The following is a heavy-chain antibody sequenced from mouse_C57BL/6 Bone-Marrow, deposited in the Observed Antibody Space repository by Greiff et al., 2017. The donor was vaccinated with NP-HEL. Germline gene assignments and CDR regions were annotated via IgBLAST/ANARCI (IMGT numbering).Heavy chain of an antibody. CDR2: ISSGGSYT. Sequence: EVHVVESGGDLVKPGGSLKLSCAASGFTFSSYGMSWVRQTPDKRLEWVATISSGGSYTYYHDSVKGRCTISRDNAKNTLYLQMSRLKSEDTSMYYCARSYSWGQGTTLTVSS. V-gene: IGHV5-6*01. CDR1: GFTFSSYG. CDR3: ARSYS. J-gene: IGHJ2*01.